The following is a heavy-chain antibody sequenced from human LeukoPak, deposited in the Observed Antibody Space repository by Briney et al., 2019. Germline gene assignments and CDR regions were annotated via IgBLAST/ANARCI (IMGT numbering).Heavy chain of an antibody. J-gene: IGHJ5*02. D-gene: IGHD2-21*01. CDR3: AKSGTSDWDWFDP. CDR1: GFTFNSYP. V-gene: IGHV3-64*04. CDR2: ISRNGGST. Sequence: PGGSLRLSRSASGFTFNSYPVHWVRQAPGKGLEYVSGISRNGGSTYYADSVRGRFTISRDNSKNRLHLQMNSLRAEDAAVYYCAKSGTSDWDWFDPWGQGTLVTVSS.